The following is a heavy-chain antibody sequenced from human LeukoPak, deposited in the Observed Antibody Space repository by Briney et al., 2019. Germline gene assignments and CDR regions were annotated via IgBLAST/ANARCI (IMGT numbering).Heavy chain of an antibody. CDR2: IIPIFGTA. V-gene: IGHV1-69*06. Sequence: SVKVSCKASGGTFSSYAISWVRQTPGQGLEWMGGIIPIFGTANYAQKFQGRVTMTGNTSISTAYMELSSLRSEDTAVYYCARVVTGYYDRSGYYFGSTDAFDIWGQGTMVTVSS. CDR3: ARVVTGYYDRSGYYFGSTDAFDI. D-gene: IGHD3-22*01. J-gene: IGHJ3*02. CDR1: GGTFSSYA.